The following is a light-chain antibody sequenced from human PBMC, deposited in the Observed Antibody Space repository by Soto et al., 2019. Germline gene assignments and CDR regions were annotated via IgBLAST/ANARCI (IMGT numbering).Light chain of an antibody. Sequence: EIVLTQSPATLSLSPGERATLSCRASQSVSNYLAWYQQRPGQAPRLLIYDVSRRAPGIPGRFSGSGSGTDFTLTISSLEPEDFAVYYCQQRRDWPPTYTFGQGTKLDIK. CDR2: DVS. CDR1: QSVSNY. V-gene: IGKV3-11*01. CDR3: QQRRDWPPTYT. J-gene: IGKJ2*01.